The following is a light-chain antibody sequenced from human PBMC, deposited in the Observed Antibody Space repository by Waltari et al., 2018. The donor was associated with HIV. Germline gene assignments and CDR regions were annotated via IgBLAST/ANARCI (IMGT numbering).Light chain of an antibody. J-gene: IGKJ2*01. CDR3: QQSYSSHT. CDR2: AAS. Sequence: DIQMTQSPSSLSASVGDRVTITCRASQSIGRFLNWYQQKPGKAPKVLIFAASTLQSGVPSRFSGSGSGTDFTLTISSLQPEDFATYYCQQSYSSHTFGQGTKLEIK. CDR1: QSIGRF. V-gene: IGKV1-39*01.